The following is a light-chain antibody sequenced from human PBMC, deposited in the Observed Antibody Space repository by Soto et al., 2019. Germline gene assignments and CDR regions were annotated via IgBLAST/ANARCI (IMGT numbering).Light chain of an antibody. Sequence: AIRMTQSPSSLSASTGDRVTITCRASQGIGSYLAWYQQKPGKAPKLLIYTTSNLENGVPSRFSGSGSGTDFTLTISGLQSEDFATYYCQQYYSYPALTFGGGTKVEIK. CDR1: QGIGSY. J-gene: IGKJ4*01. CDR3: QQYYSYPALT. CDR2: TTS. V-gene: IGKV1-8*01.